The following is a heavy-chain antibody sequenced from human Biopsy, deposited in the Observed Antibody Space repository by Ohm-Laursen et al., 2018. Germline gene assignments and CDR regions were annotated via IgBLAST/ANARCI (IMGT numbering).Heavy chain of an antibody. CDR1: GITFNSDW. J-gene: IGHJ4*02. CDR2: IREHGNEE. D-gene: IGHD2-2*01. Sequence: GSLRLSCTASGITFNSDWMSWVRQAPGKGLEWVAIIREHGNEEFYVDSVKGRFTISRDNARNSLYLQMNSLRAEDTAVYYCARNLGVTPGYQDYWGQGTLVTVSS. CDR3: ARNLGVTPGYQDY. V-gene: IGHV3-7*01.